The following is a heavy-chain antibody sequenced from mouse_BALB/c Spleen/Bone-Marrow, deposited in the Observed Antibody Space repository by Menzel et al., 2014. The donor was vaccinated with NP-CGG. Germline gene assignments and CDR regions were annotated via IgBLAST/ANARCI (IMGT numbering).Heavy chain of an antibody. D-gene: IGHD1-1*01. CDR1: GFTFSDYY. V-gene: IGHV5-4*02. J-gene: IGHJ1*01. CDR2: ISDGGSYT. Sequence: EVKLVESGGGLVKPGGSLKLSCAASGFTFSDYYMYWVRQTPEKRLKWVATISDGGSYTYYPDSVKGRFTISRDNAKNNLYLQMSSLKSEDTAMYYCARFYYYGSSYFDVWGAGTTVTVSS. CDR3: ARFYYYGSSYFDV.